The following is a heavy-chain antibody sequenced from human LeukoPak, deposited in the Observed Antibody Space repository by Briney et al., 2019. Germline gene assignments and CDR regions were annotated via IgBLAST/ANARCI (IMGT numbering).Heavy chain of an antibody. CDR1: GFTFSSYA. V-gene: IGHV3-23*01. D-gene: IGHD4-23*01. CDR2: ISGSGGDT. Sequence: GGSLRLSCAASGFTFSSYAMSWVRQAPGKGLEWVSAISGSGGDTYYADSVKGRFTISRDNSKNTLYLQMSSLRAEDTAVYYSAKDLGSVVTPPSLDFWGQGTLVTVSS. J-gene: IGHJ4*02. CDR3: AKDLGSVVTPPSLDF.